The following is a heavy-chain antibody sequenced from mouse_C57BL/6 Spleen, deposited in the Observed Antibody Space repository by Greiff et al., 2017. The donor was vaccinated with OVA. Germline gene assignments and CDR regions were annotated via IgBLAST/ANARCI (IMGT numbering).Heavy chain of an antibody. D-gene: IGHD2-4*01. Sequence: VKVVESGPELVKPGASVKISCKASGYAFSSSWMNWVKQRPGKGLEWIGRIYPGDGDTNYNGKFKGKATLTADKSSSTAYMQLSSLTSEDSAVYFCANYYDYDGLYWYFDVWGTGTTVTVSS. J-gene: IGHJ1*03. CDR1: GYAFSSSW. CDR2: IYPGDGDT. CDR3: ANYYDYDGLYWYFDV. V-gene: IGHV1-82*01.